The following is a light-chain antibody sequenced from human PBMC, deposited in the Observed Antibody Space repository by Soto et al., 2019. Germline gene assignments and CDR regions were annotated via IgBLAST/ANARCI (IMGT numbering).Light chain of an antibody. V-gene: IGLV3-21*04. CDR3: QVWDSSSDHVV. CDR2: YDS. CDR1: NIGSNS. Sequence: SYELTQPPSVSVAPGKTARITCGGNNIGSNSVHWYQQKPGQAPVLVIYYDSDRPSGIPERFSGYNSGNTATLTISRVEAGYEADYYCQVWDSSSDHVVFGGGTALTVL. J-gene: IGLJ2*01.